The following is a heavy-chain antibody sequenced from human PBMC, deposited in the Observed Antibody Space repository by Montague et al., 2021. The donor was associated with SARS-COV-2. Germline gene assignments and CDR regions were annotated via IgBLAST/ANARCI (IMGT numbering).Heavy chain of an antibody. D-gene: IGHD6-13*01. Sequence: PALVKPTQTLTLTCTFSGFSLNTSGMCVSWIRQPPGKALEWLALIDWDDDKYYSTSLKTRLTISKDTSKNQVVLTMTNMDPVDAATYYCARIDSSSWPNFDYWGQGTLVTVSS. J-gene: IGHJ4*02. CDR1: GFSLNTSGMC. CDR2: IDWDDDK. CDR3: ARIDSSSWPNFDY. V-gene: IGHV2-70*01.